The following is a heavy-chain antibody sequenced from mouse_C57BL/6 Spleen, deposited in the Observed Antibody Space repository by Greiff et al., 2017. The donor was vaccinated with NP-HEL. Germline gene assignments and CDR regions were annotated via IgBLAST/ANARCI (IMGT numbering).Heavy chain of an antibody. V-gene: IGHV1-53*01. Sequence: QVHVKQPGTELVKPGASVKLSCKASGYTFTSYWMHWVKQRPGQGLEWIGNINPSNGGTNYNEKFKSKATLTVDKSSSTAYMQLSSLTSEDSAVYYCARSGSSPSYWYFDVWGTGTTVTVSS. J-gene: IGHJ1*03. CDR3: ARSGSSPSYWYFDV. CDR1: GYTFTSYW. D-gene: IGHD1-1*01. CDR2: INPSNGGT.